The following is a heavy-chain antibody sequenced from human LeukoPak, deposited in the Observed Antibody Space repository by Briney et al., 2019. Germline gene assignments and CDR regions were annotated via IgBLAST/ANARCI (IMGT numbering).Heavy chain of an antibody. V-gene: IGHV3-23*01. D-gene: IGHD3-9*01. CDR2: ICGSVSGSGDCT. CDR3: AKDKFSGGGYFDWLSQYGMDV. Sequence: GGSLRLSCAASGFSFGSYAMSWVRQAAGKGLEWISEICGSVSGSGDCTHYADSVKGRFTISRDNAKNSLYLQMNSLRAEDTALYYCAKDKFSGGGYFDWLSQYGMDVWGQGTTVTVSS. CDR1: GFSFGSYA. J-gene: IGHJ6*02.